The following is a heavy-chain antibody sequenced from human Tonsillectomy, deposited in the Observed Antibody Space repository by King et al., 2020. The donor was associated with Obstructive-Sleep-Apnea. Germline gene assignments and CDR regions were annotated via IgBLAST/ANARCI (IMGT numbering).Heavy chain of an antibody. CDR1: GFSFSAYG. Sequence: VQLVESGGGLVPPGGSLRLSCVASGFSFSAYGMHWVRQAPGQGLEWVAFIRYDGSEKYYADFVKGRLTISKDSSKNTLYLQINSLRAEDTAVYYCAKPLGLLTGNYFDYWGQGTLVTVSS. D-gene: IGHD3-10*01. CDR3: AKPLGLLTGNYFDY. J-gene: IGHJ4*02. V-gene: IGHV3-30*02. CDR2: IRYDGSEK.